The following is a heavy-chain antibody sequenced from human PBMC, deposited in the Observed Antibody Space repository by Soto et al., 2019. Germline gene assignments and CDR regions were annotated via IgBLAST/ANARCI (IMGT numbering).Heavy chain of an antibody. CDR1: GGTFSSYA. Sequence: GASVKVSCKASGGTFSSYAISWVRQAPGQGLEWMGGIIPIFGTANYAQKFQGRVTITADESTSTAYMELSSLRSEDTAVYYCAREPYCSGGSCYATFDYWGQGTLVTVS. CDR2: IIPIFGTA. D-gene: IGHD2-15*01. V-gene: IGHV1-69*13. CDR3: AREPYCSGGSCYATFDY. J-gene: IGHJ4*02.